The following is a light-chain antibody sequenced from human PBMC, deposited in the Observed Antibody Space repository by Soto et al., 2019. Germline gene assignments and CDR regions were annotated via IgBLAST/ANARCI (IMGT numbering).Light chain of an antibody. CDR1: QNVATN. V-gene: IGKV3-15*01. CDR2: GAS. CDR3: HQATSCPRT. J-gene: IGKJ1*01. Sequence: IVMTQSPVTLSMSPGERATLSCRASQNVATNVAWYQQKPGQAPRLLIYGASIRATGVPARFSGSGSGTEFTLTIDSLQSEDFAVFYCHQATSCPRTFGRGTRVE.